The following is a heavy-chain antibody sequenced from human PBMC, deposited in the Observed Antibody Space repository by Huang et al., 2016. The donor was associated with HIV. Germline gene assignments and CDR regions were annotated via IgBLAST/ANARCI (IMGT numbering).Heavy chain of an antibody. D-gene: IGHD3-3*01. J-gene: IGHJ4*02. CDR3: ARDIAIFGEPLDS. CDR1: GVSVTRSPWY. CDR2: INYDGST. V-gene: IGHV4-39*01. Sequence: QPRLQESGPGLVKPSETLSLTCTVSGVSVTRSPWYWVWVRQSPGKGREWIASINYDGSTSYNSSLKMRLTTSLDTSKNQFSLKLTSVTAADTAVYFCARDIAIFGEPLDSWGQGTAVTVSS.